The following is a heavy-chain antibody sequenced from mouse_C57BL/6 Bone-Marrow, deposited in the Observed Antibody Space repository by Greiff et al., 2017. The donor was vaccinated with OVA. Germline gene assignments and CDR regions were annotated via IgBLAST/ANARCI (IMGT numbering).Heavy chain of an antibody. V-gene: IGHV1-50*01. CDR3: ARKCSSYLYAMDY. CDR1: GYTFTSYW. CDR2: IDPSDSYT. J-gene: IGHJ4*01. D-gene: IGHD1-1*01. Sequence: VQLQQSGAELVKPGASVKLSCKASGYTFTSYWVQWVKQRPGQGLEWIGEIDPSDSYTNYNQKFKGKATLTVDTSSSTAYMQLSSLTSEDSAVYYCARKCSSYLYAMDYWGQGTSVTVSS.